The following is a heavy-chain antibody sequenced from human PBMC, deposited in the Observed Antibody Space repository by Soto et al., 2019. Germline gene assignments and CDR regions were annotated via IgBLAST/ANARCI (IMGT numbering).Heavy chain of an antibody. CDR3: ARDIGSGTLQSGNWFDP. CDR2: IYFSGSS. D-gene: IGHD3-10*01. J-gene: IGHJ5*02. CDR1: GGSISSYY. V-gene: IGHV4-59*01. Sequence: PSAALSLTCTVSGGSISSYYWSWIRQPPGKGLEWIGNIYFSGSSNYNPSLKSRVTISVDTSKNQFSLKLSTVTAADTAVYYCARDIGSGTLQSGNWFDPWGQGTRVTVSS.